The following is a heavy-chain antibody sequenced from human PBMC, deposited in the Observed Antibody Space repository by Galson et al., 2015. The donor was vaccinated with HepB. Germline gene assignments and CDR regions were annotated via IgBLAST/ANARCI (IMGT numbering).Heavy chain of an antibody. CDR1: GYTFTSYY. CDR2: INPSGGST. Sequence: SVKVSCKASGYTFTSYYMHWVRQAPGQGLEWMGIINPSGGSTSYAQKFQGRVTMTRDTSTSTVYMELSSLRSEDTAVYYCARDLSSGSYRNYYYMDVWGKGTTVTVSS. J-gene: IGHJ6*03. CDR3: ARDLSSGSYRNYYYMDV. D-gene: IGHD1-26*01. V-gene: IGHV1-46*01.